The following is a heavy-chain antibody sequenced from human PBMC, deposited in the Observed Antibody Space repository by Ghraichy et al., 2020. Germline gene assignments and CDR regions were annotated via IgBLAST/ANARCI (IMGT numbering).Heavy chain of an antibody. CDR1: GGSFSGYY. Sequence: SQTLSLTCAVYGGSFSGYYWSWIRQPPGKGLEWIGEINHSGSTNYNPSLKSRVTISVDTSKNQFSLKLSSVTAADTAVYYCGELSVKYGMDVWGQGTTVTVYS. D-gene: IGHD3-10*01. CDR2: INHSGST. V-gene: IGHV4-34*01. J-gene: IGHJ6*02. CDR3: GELSVKYGMDV.